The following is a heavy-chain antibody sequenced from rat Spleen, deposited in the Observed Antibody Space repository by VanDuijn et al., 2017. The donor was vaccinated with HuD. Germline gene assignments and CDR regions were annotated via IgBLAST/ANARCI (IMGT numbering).Heavy chain of an antibody. V-gene: IGHV5-29*01. CDR1: GFTFSNYG. CDR3: ARHRGGEGIAAPFAY. Sequence: EVQLVESGGGLVQPGRSLKLSCAASGFTFSNYGMAWVRQAPTKGLEWVATISYDGSSTYYRDSVKGRFTISRDNAKSTLYLQMDSLRSEDTATYYCARHRGGEGIAAPFAYWGQGTLVTVSS. D-gene: IGHD1-11*01. J-gene: IGHJ3*01. CDR2: ISYDGSST.